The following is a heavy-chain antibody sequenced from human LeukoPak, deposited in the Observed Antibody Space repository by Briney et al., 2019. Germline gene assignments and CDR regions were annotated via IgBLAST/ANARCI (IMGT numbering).Heavy chain of an antibody. CDR2: ISGSGGST. J-gene: IGHJ4*02. Sequence: GGSLRLSCAASGFTFSSYAVSWVRQAPGKGLEWVSSISGSGGSTYSADSVKGRFAISRDNSKNTLYLQMNSLRAEDTALYYCAKDRSCTNDICHGDFDYWGQGTLVTVSS. V-gene: IGHV3-23*01. D-gene: IGHD2-8*01. CDR1: GFTFSSYA. CDR3: AKDRSCTNDICHGDFDY.